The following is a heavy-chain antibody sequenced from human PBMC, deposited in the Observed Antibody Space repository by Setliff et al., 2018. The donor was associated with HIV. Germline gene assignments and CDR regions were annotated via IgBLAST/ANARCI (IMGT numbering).Heavy chain of an antibody. CDR2: IYYSGAT. D-gene: IGHD5-18*01. CDR3: ATDTAFLQEGTEF. Sequence: SETLSLTCSVSGVSINTYYWSWIRQPPGKGLEWFGYIYYSGATYYNPSLRGRLAISVDTSRNQFSLKLTSVTAADTAIYYCATDTAFLQEGTEFWGQGALVTVSS. V-gene: IGHV4-59*04. CDR1: GVSINTYY. J-gene: IGHJ4*02.